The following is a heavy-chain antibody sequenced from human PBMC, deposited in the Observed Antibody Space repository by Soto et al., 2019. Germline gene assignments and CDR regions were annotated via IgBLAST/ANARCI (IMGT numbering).Heavy chain of an antibody. J-gene: IGHJ4*02. CDR2: IYYSGST. CDR1: GGSISSGGYY. Sequence: SETLSLTCTVSGGSISSGGYYWSWIRQHPGKGLEWIGYIYYSGSTYYNPSLKSRVTISVDTSKNQFSLKLSSVTAADTAVYYCARGPEAPVTALDYWGQGTLVTVSS. V-gene: IGHV4-31*03. CDR3: ARGPEAPVTALDY. D-gene: IGHD4-17*01.